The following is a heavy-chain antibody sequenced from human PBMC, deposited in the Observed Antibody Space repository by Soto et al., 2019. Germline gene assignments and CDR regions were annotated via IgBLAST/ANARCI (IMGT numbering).Heavy chain of an antibody. CDR3: TSPLSGSHYGFDY. D-gene: IGHD1-26*01. V-gene: IGHV3-72*01. CDR1: GLTFSDHY. CDR2: IRNKPRNYAT. J-gene: IGHJ4*02. Sequence: PGGSLRLSCAASGLTFSDHYMDWVRRAPGKGLEWVGRIRNKPRNYATEYAASVKGRFSISRDDSLNSMYLQMNGLNTGDTAVYYCTSPLSGSHYGFDYWGPGTLVTVSS.